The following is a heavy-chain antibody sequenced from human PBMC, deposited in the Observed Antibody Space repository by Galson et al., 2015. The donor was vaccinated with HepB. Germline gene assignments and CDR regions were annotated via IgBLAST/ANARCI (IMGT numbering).Heavy chain of an antibody. D-gene: IGHD3-22*01. V-gene: IGHV3-73*01. CDR3: TRHRLSGYHSYYYYGMDV. CDR2: IRSKANSYAT. J-gene: IGHJ6*02. Sequence: SLRLSCAASGFTFSGSAMHWVRQASGKGLEWVGRIRSKANSYATAYAASVKGRFTISRDDSKNTAYLQMNSLKTEDTAVYYCTRHRLSGYHSYYYYGMDVWGQGTTVTVSS. CDR1: GFTFSGSA.